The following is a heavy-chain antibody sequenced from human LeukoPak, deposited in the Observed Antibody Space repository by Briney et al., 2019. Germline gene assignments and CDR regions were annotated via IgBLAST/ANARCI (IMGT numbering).Heavy chain of an antibody. J-gene: IGHJ4*02. D-gene: IGHD3-22*01. V-gene: IGHV3-30*04. CDR1: GFTFTSYA. CDR3: ARATCYYDSSGYYSDY. CDR2: ISKDGSNK. Sequence: PGGSLRLSCAASGFTFTSYAMHWVRQAPGKGLEWVAVISKDGSNKYYADSVKGRFTISRDNSKNTLYLQMNSLRAEDTAIYYCARATCYYDSSGYYSDYWGQGTLVTVSS.